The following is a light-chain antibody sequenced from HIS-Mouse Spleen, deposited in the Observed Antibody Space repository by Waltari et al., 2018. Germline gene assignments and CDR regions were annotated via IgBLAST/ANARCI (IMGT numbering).Light chain of an antibody. CDR2: EGS. J-gene: IGLJ3*02. CDR3: CSYACSSTWV. CDR1: SSYVGIYNL. Sequence: QSALTQPASDCGCPGQAITIDRRGTSSYVGIYNLVPWYQQHPGKAPKLMIYEGSKRPSGVSNRFSGSKSGNTASLTIAGLQAEDEADYYCCSYACSSTWVFGGGTKLTVL. V-gene: IGLV2-23*01.